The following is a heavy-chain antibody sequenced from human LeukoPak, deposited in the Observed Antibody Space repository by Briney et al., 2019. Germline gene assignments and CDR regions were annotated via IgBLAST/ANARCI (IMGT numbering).Heavy chain of an antibody. CDR3: ARAGTTVTTFYYFDY. CDR2: ISSNGGST. Sequence: PGGSLRLSCAASGFTFSSYAMHWVRQAPGKGLEYVSAISSNGGSTYYANSVKGRFTISRDNSKNTLYLQMDSLRVEDMAVYYCARAGTTVTTFYYFDYWGQGTLVTVSS. V-gene: IGHV3-64*01. D-gene: IGHD4-17*01. J-gene: IGHJ4*02. CDR1: GFTFSSYA.